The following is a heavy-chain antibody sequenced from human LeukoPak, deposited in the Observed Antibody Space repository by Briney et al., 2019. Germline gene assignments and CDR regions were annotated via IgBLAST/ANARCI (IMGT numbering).Heavy chain of an antibody. CDR2: MNPNSGNT. D-gene: IGHD6-13*01. V-gene: IGHV1-8*01. Sequence: ASVKVSCKASGYTFTSYDINWVRQATGQGLEWMGWMNPNSGNTGYAQKFQGRVTMTRNPSISTAYMELSSLRSEDTAVYYCARGQRFRGVAAAGGYWGQGTLVTVSS. CDR3: ARGQRFRGVAAAGGY. J-gene: IGHJ4*02. CDR1: GYTFTSYD.